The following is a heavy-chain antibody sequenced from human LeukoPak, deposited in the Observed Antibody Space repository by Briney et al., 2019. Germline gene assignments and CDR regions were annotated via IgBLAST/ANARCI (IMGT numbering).Heavy chain of an antibody. V-gene: IGHV4-34*01. CDR1: VGSFSGYH. CDR2: INHSGSA. CDR3: ARGTYLHRGSSRSWYDY. Sequence: SETLSLTCAVYVGSFSGYHWSWIRQPPGKGLEGIGEINHSGSANYNPSLKSRVTISVDTSKNHFSLKLSSVTAPATAVYYCARGTYLHRGSSRSWYDYWGQGSMVTVSS. J-gene: IGHJ4*02. D-gene: IGHD6-13*01.